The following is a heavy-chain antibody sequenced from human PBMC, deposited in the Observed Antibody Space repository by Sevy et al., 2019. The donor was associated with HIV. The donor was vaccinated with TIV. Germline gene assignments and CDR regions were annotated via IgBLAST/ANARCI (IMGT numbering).Heavy chain of an antibody. CDR3: AREGAPYRNIRYCSGDNCYYNWFDP. CDR2: ISDDGNNK. J-gene: IGHJ5*02. Sequence: GGSLRLSCAASGFIFNDYAMHWVRQAPGKGLEWGAVISDDGNNKYYTDSVEGRFTISRDNSKDTLYLQMNSLRAVDTAICYCAREGAPYRNIRYCSGDNCYYNWFDPWGQGTLVTVSS. CDR1: GFIFNDYA. D-gene: IGHD2-15*01. V-gene: IGHV3-30*10.